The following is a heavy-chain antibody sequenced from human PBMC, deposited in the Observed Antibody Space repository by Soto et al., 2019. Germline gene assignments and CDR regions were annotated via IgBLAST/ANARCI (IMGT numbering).Heavy chain of an antibody. CDR1: GFTFSSYS. D-gene: IGHD2-2*01. Sequence: EVQLVESGGGLVQPGGSLRLSCAASGFTFSSYSMNWVRQAPGKGLEWVSYISSSSSTIYYADSVKDRFTISRDNAKNSLYLQMNSLRAEDTAVYYCAREGVVVPAVFDYWGQGTLVTVSS. J-gene: IGHJ4*02. CDR2: ISSSSSTI. V-gene: IGHV3-48*01. CDR3: AREGVVVPAVFDY.